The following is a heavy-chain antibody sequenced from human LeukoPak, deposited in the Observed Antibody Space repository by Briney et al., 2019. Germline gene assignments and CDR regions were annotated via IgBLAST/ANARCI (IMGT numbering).Heavy chain of an antibody. V-gene: IGHV3-23*01. J-gene: IGHJ4*02. CDR2: ISGSGGRT. CDR3: AKDWRTIFGVVALDY. CDR1: IITFSSDA. D-gene: IGHD3-3*01. Sequence: GGSLRLSCAASIITFSSDAMSWVRQAPGKGLEWVSSISGSGGRTYYADSVKGRFTISRDNSKNTLYLHMNSLGPEDTAVYYCAKDWRTIFGVVALDYWGQGTLVTVSS.